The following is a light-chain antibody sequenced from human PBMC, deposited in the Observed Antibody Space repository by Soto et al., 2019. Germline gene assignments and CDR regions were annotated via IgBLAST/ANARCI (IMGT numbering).Light chain of an antibody. V-gene: IGKV3-20*01. CDR3: QQYGSKI. J-gene: IGKJ2*01. CDR1: QSVSSSY. Sequence: EIVLTQSPGTLSLSPGERATLSCRASQSVSSSYLTWYQQKPGQAPRLLIYGASSRATGIPDRFSGSGSGTDFTLTISRLEPEDFAVYYCQQYGSKIFGQGTKLEIK. CDR2: GAS.